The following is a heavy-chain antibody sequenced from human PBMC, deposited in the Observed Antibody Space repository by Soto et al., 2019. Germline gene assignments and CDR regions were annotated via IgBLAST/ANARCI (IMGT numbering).Heavy chain of an antibody. CDR2: IYPGDSDT. J-gene: IGHJ6*02. CDR1: GYSFTSYW. CDR3: ARLKGAPTPYYYGMGV. D-gene: IGHD2-15*01. V-gene: IGHV5-51*01. Sequence: PGESLKISCKGSGYSFTSYWIGWVRQMPGKGLEWMGIIYPGDSDTRYSPSFQGQVTISADKSISTAYLQWSSLKASDTAMYYCARLKGAPTPYYYGMGVWGQGTTVTVSS.